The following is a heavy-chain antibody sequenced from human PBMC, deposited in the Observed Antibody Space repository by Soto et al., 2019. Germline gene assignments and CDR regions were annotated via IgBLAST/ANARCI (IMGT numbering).Heavy chain of an antibody. CDR2: ISYDGSNK. CDR3: ANPHVLWGIVGATIDSAFDI. CDR1: GFTFSSYG. Sequence: QVQLVESGGGVVQPGRSLRLSCAASGFTFSSYGMHWVRQAPGKGLEWVAVISYDGSNKYYADSVKGRFTISRDNSKNTLYLQMNSLRAEDTAVYYCANPHVLWGIVGATIDSAFDIWGQGTMVTVSS. D-gene: IGHD1-26*01. V-gene: IGHV3-30*18. J-gene: IGHJ3*02.